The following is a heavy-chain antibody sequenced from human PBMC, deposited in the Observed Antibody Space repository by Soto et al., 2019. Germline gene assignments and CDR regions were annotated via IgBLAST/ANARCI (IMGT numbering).Heavy chain of an antibody. Sequence: PGGSLRLSCAASGFTFNTYAMTWVRQAPGKGLEWVSGISGSGGITYYADSVRGRFTISRDNSKNTVYLQMNSLRAEDTAVYYCAKEGHAGEPGPSLYYSDYWGQGTLVTVSS. D-gene: IGHD3-16*01. CDR1: GFTFNTYA. V-gene: IGHV3-23*01. CDR2: ISGSGGIT. J-gene: IGHJ4*02. CDR3: AKEGHAGEPGPSLYYSDY.